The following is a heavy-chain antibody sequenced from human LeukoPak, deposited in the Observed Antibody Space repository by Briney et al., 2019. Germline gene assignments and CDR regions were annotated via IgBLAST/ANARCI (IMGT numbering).Heavy chain of an antibody. V-gene: IGHV1-2*02. Sequence: ASVKVSCKASGYTFIDYYMHWLRQAPGQGLEWMGWVNPNSGGTDSAQKSQGRVTMTRDTSISTAYMELSRLTSDDTAVYYCARGPSTGAFDIWGQGTMVTVSS. CDR3: ARGPSTGAFDI. CDR1: GYTFIDYY. CDR2: VNPNSGGT. J-gene: IGHJ3*02.